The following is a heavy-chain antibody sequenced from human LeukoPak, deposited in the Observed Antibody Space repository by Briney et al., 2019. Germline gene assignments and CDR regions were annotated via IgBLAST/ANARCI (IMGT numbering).Heavy chain of an antibody. CDR3: ARVTSIAARPAAFDI. J-gene: IGHJ3*02. CDR1: GFTFSSYS. V-gene: IGHV3-48*01. D-gene: IGHD6-6*01. Sequence: PGGSLRLSCAASGFTFSSYSMNWVRQAPGKGLEWVSYISSSSSTIYYADSVRGRFTISRDNAKNSLYLQMNSLRAEDTAVYYCARVTSIAARPAAFDIWGQGTMVTVSS. CDR2: ISSSSSTI.